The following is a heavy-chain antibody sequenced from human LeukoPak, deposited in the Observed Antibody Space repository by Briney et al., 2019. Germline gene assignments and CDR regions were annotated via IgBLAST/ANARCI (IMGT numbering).Heavy chain of an antibody. V-gene: IGHV3-11*01. D-gene: IGHD2-2*01. CDR3: ARDGYCSSTSCYEGFDY. J-gene: IGHJ4*02. CDR1: GFTFDDYA. CDR2: ISSSGSTI. Sequence: GGSLRLSCAASGFTFDDYAMHWVRQAPGKGLEWVSYISSSGSTIYYADSVKGRFTISRDNAKNSLYLQMNSLRAEDTAVYYCARDGYCSSTSCYEGFDYWGQGTLVTVSS.